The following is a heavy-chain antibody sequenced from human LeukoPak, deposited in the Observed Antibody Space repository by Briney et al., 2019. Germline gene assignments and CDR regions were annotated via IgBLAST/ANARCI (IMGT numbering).Heavy chain of an antibody. J-gene: IGHJ3*02. D-gene: IGHD1-26*01. CDR2: INSSGSSI. CDR3: ASYSGSGSRSAFDI. CDR1: GFTFSSYE. V-gene: IGHV3-48*03. Sequence: PGGSLRLSCAASGFTFSSYEMNWVRQAPGKGLEWVSYINSSGSSIHYADSVKGRFTISRDNAKNSLYLQMNSLRAEDTAVYYCASYSGSGSRSAFDIWGQGTMVTVSS.